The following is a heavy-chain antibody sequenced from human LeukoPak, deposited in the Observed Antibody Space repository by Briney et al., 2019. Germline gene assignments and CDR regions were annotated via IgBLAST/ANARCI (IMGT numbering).Heavy chain of an antibody. D-gene: IGHD1-26*01. J-gene: IGHJ6*03. CDR2: IDYSGGST. Sequence: GGSLRLSCTASGFTLSSYEMSWIRQAPGKGLEWVSSIDYSGGSTYYADSVKGRFTISRDNSKNTLYLQMNSLRAEDTAVYYCARDPYSGSYGNYYYYFMDVWGKGTTVTISS. V-gene: IGHV3-23*01. CDR3: ARDPYSGSYGNYYYYFMDV. CDR1: GFTLSSYE.